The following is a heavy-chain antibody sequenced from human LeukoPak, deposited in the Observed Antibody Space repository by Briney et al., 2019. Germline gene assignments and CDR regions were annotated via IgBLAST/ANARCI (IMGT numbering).Heavy chain of an antibody. J-gene: IGHJ4*02. D-gene: IGHD1-26*01. V-gene: IGHV3-23*01. CDR2: ISASGAMT. CDR3: AKDRSIGTYYTFDH. CDR1: GFTFNDYA. Sequence: GGSLRLSCAASGFTFNDYAMTWVRRAPGKGLEWVSSISASGAMTYYADSVKGRFTVSRDDSKNTLYLQMSRLTAADTAVYYCAKDRSIGTYYTFDHWGQGTLVTVS.